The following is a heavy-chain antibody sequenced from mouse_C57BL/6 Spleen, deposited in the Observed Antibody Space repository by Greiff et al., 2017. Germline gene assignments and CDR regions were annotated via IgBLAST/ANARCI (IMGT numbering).Heavy chain of an antibody. J-gene: IGHJ4*01. CDR1: GYSITSGYY. V-gene: IGHV3-6*01. CDR3: ARDDGYTGMDY. Sequence: ESGPGLVKPSQSLSLTCSVTGYSITSGYYWNWIRQFPGNKLEWMGYISYDGSNNYNPSLKNRISITRDTSKNQFFLKLNSVTTEDTATYYCARDDGYTGMDYWGQGTSVTVSS. D-gene: IGHD2-3*01. CDR2: ISYDGSN.